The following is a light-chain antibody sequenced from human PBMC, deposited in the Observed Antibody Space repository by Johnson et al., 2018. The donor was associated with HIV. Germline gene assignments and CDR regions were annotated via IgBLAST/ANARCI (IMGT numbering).Light chain of an antibody. CDR1: SSNIGNNY. J-gene: IGLJ1*01. Sequence: QSVLTQPPSVSAAPGQKVTISCSGSSSNIGNNYVSWYQQLPGTAPKLLLYDTYQRFFEIPDRFSGSKSGTSATLGITGLQTGDEADYYCGTWDRRLNAYVFGAGTKVTVL. CDR2: DTY. CDR3: GTWDRRLNAYV. V-gene: IGLV1-51*01.